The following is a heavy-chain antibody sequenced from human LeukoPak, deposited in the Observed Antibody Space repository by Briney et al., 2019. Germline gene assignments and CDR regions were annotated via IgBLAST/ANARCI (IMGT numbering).Heavy chain of an antibody. CDR3: ARDRSSYYFDY. J-gene: IGHJ4*02. CDR1: GFTLTNHA. Sequence: GGSLRLSCAVSGFTLTNHAVSWVRQAPGKGLEWVSIVVGTGGTYYADSVKGRFTISRDNSKNTLYLQMNSLRAEDTAVYYCARDRSSYYFDYWGQGTLVTVSS. V-gene: IGHV3-23*01. CDR2: VVGTGGT. D-gene: IGHD6-6*01.